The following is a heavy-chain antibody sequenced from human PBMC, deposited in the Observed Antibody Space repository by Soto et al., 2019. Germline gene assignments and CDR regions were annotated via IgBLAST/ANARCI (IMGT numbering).Heavy chain of an antibody. D-gene: IGHD2-15*01. CDR3: AKRAVVGAARYFDY. CDR2: IGASTNP. Sequence: GGSLILSCAASGFTFSDYAMSWVRQAPGKGLQWVSTIGASTNPYYPDSVKGRFTISRDNSKNTLYLQMNSLRAEDTAVYYCAKRAVVGAARYFDYWGLGTLVTVSS. J-gene: IGHJ4*02. V-gene: IGHV3-23*01. CDR1: GFTFSDYA.